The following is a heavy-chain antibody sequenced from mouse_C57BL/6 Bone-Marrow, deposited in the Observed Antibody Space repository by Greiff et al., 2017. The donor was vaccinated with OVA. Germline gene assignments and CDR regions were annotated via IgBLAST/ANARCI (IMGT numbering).Heavy chain of an antibody. V-gene: IGHV1-82*01. D-gene: IGHD2-2*01. Sequence: QVQLQQSGPELVKPGASVKISCKASGYAFSSSWMNWVKQRPGKGLEWIGRIYPGDGDTNYNGKFKGKATLTADNSSSTAYMQLSSLTSEDSAVYFCARYGYYYFDYWGQGTTLTVSS. CDR2: IYPGDGDT. CDR1: GYAFSSSW. CDR3: ARYGYYYFDY. J-gene: IGHJ2*01.